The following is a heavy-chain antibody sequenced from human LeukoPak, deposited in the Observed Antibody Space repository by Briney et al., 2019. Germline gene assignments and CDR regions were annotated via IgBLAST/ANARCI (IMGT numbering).Heavy chain of an antibody. V-gene: IGHV4-34*01. Sequence: SETLSLTCAVYGGSFSGYYWSWIRQPPGKGLEWIGEINHSGSTNYNPSLKSRVTISVDTSKNQFSLKLSSVAAADTTVYYCARQFLPVGYYYYYMDVWGKGTTVTVSS. CDR3: ARQFLPVGYYYYYMDV. CDR2: INHSGST. CDR1: GGSFSGYY. J-gene: IGHJ6*03. D-gene: IGHD2/OR15-2a*01.